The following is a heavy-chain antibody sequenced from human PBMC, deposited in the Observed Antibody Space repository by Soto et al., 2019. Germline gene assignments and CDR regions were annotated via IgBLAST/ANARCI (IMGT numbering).Heavy chain of an antibody. CDR1: GGSISSNSYY. D-gene: IGHD3-3*01. J-gene: IGHJ4*02. V-gene: IGHV4-39*01. Sequence: QLQLQESGPGLVKPSETLSLTCTASGGSISSNSYYWGWIRQSPGKGLEWIGSIGYTGTIYYNPSLQSRVPMSVDTSENRISLRLSSMTAADTAVYYCASHVHNQGYEYYFDSWSQGTLVTVSS. CDR3: ASHVHNQGYEYYFDS. CDR2: IGYTGTI.